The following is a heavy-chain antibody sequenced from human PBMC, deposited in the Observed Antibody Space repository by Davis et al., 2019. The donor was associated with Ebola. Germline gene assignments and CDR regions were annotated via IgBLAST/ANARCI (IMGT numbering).Heavy chain of an antibody. CDR2: ISYDGSNK. V-gene: IGHV3-30*03. CDR3: ARDQWNYDAFDI. J-gene: IGHJ3*02. Sequence: GESLKISCAASGFTFSSYGMHWVRQAPGKGLEWVAVISYDGSNKYYADSVKGRFTISRDNSKNTLYLQMNSLRAEDTAVYYCARDQWNYDAFDIWGQGTMVTVSS. D-gene: IGHD1-7*01. CDR1: GFTFSSYG.